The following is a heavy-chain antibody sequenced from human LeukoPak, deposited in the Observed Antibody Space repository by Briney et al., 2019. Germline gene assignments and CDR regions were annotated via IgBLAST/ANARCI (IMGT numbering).Heavy chain of an antibody. D-gene: IGHD3-10*01. Sequence: GGSLRLSCAASAFTFSNAWMSWVRQAPGKGLEWVGRIKSKTDGGTTDYAAPVKGRFTISRDDSKNTLYLQMNSLKTEDTAVYYCTTDQYGSGSYSWGQGTLVTVSS. CDR2: IKSKTDGGTT. CDR3: TTDQYGSGSYS. V-gene: IGHV3-15*01. J-gene: IGHJ5*02. CDR1: AFTFSNAW.